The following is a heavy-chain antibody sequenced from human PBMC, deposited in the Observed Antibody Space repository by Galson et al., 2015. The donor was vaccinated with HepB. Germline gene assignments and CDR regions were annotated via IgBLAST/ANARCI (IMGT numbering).Heavy chain of an antibody. CDR2: IRSKGYGETT. D-gene: IGHD3-3*01. Sequence: SLRLSCAGSGFTFGDYALSWFRQAPGKGLEWVGFIRSKGYGETTEYAASVKGRFTISRDDSKSIAYLQMNSLKTEDTAAYYCTRFTTFGVIINYFFDYWGQGTLVTVSS. V-gene: IGHV3-49*03. CDR1: GFTFGDYA. J-gene: IGHJ4*02. CDR3: TRFTTFGVIINYFFDY.